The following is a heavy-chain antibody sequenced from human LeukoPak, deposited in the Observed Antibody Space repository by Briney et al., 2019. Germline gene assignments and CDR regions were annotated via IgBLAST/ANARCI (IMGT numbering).Heavy chain of an antibody. J-gene: IGHJ4*02. CDR2: IKPDGSEK. V-gene: IGHV3-7*01. Sequence: GGSLRLSCAASGFTFSSYWMSWVRQAPGKGLEWVAKIKPDGSEKDHVDSVKGRFTISRDNAKNSLYLQLNSLRAEDTAVYYCARSRFYFDYWGQGTLVTVSS. CDR3: ARSRFYFDY. CDR1: GFTFSSYW.